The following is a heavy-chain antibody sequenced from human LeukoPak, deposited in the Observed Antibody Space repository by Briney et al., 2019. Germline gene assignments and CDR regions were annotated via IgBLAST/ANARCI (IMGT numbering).Heavy chain of an antibody. V-gene: IGHV3-53*01. CDR2: IYSGGST. D-gene: IGHD1-1*01. CDR3: ASTTRGGTYYYYMDV. Sequence: PGGSPRLSCAASGFTVSSNYMTWVRQAPGKGLEWVSVIYSGGSTYYADSVKGRFTVSRDNSKNTLYLQMNSLRAEDTAVYYCASTTRGGTYYYYMDVWGKGTTVTISS. CDR1: GFTVSSNY. J-gene: IGHJ6*03.